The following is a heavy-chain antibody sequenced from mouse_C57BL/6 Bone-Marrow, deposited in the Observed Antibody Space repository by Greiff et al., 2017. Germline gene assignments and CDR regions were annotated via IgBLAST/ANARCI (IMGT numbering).Heavy chain of an antibody. J-gene: IGHJ4*01. V-gene: IGHV1-64*01. CDR2: MHPNGGSP. CDR1: GYTFTNHW. CDR3: ARSYDYDDYTMDY. Sequence: QVQLQQPGAERVKPGASVKLSCKASGYTFTNHWVHGVKQRPGQGLACCGMMHPNGGSPDYNEKFKSEATLSVDKSSRTAYMELSSLTSEDSAVYYCARSYDYDDYTMDYWGQGTSVTVSS. D-gene: IGHD2-4*01.